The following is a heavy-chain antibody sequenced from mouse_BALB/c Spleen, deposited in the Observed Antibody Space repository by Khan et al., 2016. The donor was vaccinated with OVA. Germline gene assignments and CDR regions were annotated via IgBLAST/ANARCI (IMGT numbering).Heavy chain of an antibody. CDR3: VRDGAYHRNDGWFAY. J-gene: IGHJ3*01. V-gene: IGHV1-4*01. Sequence: QVQLKQSGAELARPGASVKMSCKASGYTFTSYTVHWIKERPGQGLEWIGYINPSNGYTNYNQRFKDKATLTTDKSSTTAYLQLSSLTSDDSAVYNGVRDGAYHRNDGWFAYWGQGTLVTGSA. D-gene: IGHD2-14*01. CDR1: GYTFTSYT. CDR2: INPSNGYT.